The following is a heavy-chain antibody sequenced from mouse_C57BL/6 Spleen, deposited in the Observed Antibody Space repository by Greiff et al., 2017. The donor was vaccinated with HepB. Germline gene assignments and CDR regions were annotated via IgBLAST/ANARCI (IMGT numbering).Heavy chain of an antibody. J-gene: IGHJ4*01. CDR1: GFSLTSYG. D-gene: IGHD1-1*01. CDR3: ARNGDYYGSSPSYAMDY. CDR2: IWSGGST. Sequence: QVQLKESGPGLVQPSQSLSITCTVSGFSLTSYGVHWVRQSPGKGLEWLGVIWSGGSTDYNAAFISRLSISKDNSKSQVFFKMNSLQADDTAIYYCARNGDYYGSSPSYAMDYWGQGTSVTVSS. V-gene: IGHV2-2*01.